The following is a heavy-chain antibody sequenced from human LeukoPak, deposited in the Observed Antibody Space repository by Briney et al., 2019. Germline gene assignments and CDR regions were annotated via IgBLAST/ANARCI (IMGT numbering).Heavy chain of an antibody. V-gene: IGHV4-34*01. D-gene: IGHD3-10*01. J-gene: IGHJ4*02. CDR3: ARLRGYSGSYSDY. Sequence: KPSETLSLTCAVYGGSFSGYYWSWIRQPPGKGLEWIGEINHSGSTNYNPSLKSRVTISVDTSKNQFSLKLSSVTAADTAVYYCARLRGYSGSYSDYWGLGTLVTVSS. CDR1: GGSFSGYY. CDR2: INHSGST.